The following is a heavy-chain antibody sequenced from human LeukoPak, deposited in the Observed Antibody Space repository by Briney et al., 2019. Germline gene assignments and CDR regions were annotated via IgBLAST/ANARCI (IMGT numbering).Heavy chain of an antibody. CDR1: VFAVNTYY. J-gene: IGHJ3*02. V-gene: IGHV3-53*01. CDR3: TRESSQSHASDI. Sequence: GGSLRLSCAASVFAVNTYYICWIRQAPGKGLEWVSMINTGGSTRYADSVKGRFTISRDNSKNTVYLQMNSLRADDTALYYCTRESSQSHASDIWGQGTMVTVSS. D-gene: IGHD6-19*01. CDR2: INTGGST.